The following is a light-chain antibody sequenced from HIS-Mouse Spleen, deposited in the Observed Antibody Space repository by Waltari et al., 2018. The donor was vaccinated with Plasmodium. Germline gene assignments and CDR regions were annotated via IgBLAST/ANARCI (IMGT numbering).Light chain of an antibody. J-gene: IGKJ3*01. V-gene: IGKV3-15*01. CDR3: QQYNNWSFT. CDR1: QSVSST. Sequence: DIVMTQSPATLSVSPGERATLPCRASQSVSSTLAWYQQKPGQAPRLLIYGASTRDPGIPARFSGSGSGTEFTLTISSLQSEDFAVYYCQQYNNWSFTFGPGTKVDIK. CDR2: GAS.